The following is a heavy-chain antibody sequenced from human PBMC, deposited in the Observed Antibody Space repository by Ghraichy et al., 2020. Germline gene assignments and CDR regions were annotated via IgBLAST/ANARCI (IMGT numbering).Heavy chain of an antibody. J-gene: IGHJ3*02. CDR3: ARGERSAYYYALDI. CDR2: ISNSGNT. Sequence: SETLSLTCTVSGGSVSSGSDYWSWIRQPPGKGLEWLGYISNSGNTNYNPSLTGRVTISLEASKNQFSLRVRSITAADTAVYYCARGERSAYYYALDIWGQGTMVTVSS. CDR1: GGSVSSGSDY. D-gene: IGHD3-3*01. V-gene: IGHV4-61*01.